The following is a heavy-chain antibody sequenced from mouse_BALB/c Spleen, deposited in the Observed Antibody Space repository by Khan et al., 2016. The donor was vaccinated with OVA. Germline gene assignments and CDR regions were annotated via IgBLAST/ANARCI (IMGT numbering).Heavy chain of an antibody. V-gene: IGHV3-2*02. Sequence: EVQLQESGPGLVKPSQSLSLTCTVTGYSITSDYAWNWIRQFPGNKLEWMGYISYSGSTSYNPSLKSRISITRDTSKNQFFLQLNSVTTEDTATDYCARWGNSYFDYWGQGTTLTVSS. J-gene: IGHJ2*01. CDR1: GYSITSDYA. CDR3: ARWGNSYFDY. CDR2: ISYSGST.